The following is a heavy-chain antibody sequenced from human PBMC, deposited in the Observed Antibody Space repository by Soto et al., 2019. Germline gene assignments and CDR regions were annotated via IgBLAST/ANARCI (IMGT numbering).Heavy chain of an antibody. CDR1: GFTFSSYG. D-gene: IGHD2-2*01. J-gene: IGHJ4*02. V-gene: IGHV3-30*18. Sequence: QVQLVESGGGVVQPGRSLRLSCAASGFTFSSYGMHWVRQAPGKGLEWVAVISYDGSNKNYADSVKGRFTISRDNSKNTLYLQMNSLRAEDTAVYYCAKDNEGRYCSITSCYYFDYWGRGTLVTVSS. CDR2: ISYDGSNK. CDR3: AKDNEGRYCSITSCYYFDY.